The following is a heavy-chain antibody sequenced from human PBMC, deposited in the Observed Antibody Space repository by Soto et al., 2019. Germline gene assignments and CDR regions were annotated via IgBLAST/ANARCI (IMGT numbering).Heavy chain of an antibody. CDR3: TKPPCSSTSCRRLTDY. CDR1: AFTLTNAG. CDR2: IKSKTDGGTT. Sequence: PRVSLRLSCAASAFTLTNAGMSWVRQAPGQGLEWVGRIKSKTDGGTTDYAAPVKGRFTISRDDSKSTLYLQMNSLKTEDTAVYYCTKPPCSSTSCRRLTDYWGQGTRVNVS. D-gene: IGHD2-2*01. V-gene: IGHV3-15*01. J-gene: IGHJ4*02.